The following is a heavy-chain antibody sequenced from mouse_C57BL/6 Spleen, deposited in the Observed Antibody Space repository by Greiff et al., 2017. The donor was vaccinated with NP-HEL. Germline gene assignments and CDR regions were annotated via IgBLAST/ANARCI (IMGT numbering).Heavy chain of an antibody. CDR2: IDPNSGGT. CDR3: ARNYLDY. CDR1: GYTFTSYW. V-gene: IGHV1-72*01. J-gene: IGHJ2*01. Sequence: QVQLKQPGAELVKPGASVQLSCKASGYTFTSYWMHWVKQRPGRGLAWIGRIDPNSGGTKYNEKFKSKATLPVDNSSSTAYMQLSSRTSEGSAVGYCARNYLDYWSEGPTLTVSS.